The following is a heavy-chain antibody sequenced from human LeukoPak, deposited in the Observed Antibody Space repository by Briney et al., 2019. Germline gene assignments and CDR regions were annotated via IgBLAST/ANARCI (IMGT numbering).Heavy chain of an antibody. V-gene: IGHV3-30*18. Sequence: GGPLRLSCAASGFTFSTYGMHWVRQAPGKGLEWVAVTSSDGRDKYYADSIKGRFTISGDNSKNTLYLQMNSLRPEDTAVYYCAKGRPESSYYMDVWGKGTTVTVSS. CDR3: AKGRPESSYYMDV. J-gene: IGHJ6*03. CDR2: TSSDGRDK. CDR1: GFTFSTYG.